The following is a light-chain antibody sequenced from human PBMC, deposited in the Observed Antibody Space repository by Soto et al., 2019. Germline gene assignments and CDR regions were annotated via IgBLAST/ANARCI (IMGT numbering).Light chain of an antibody. CDR3: QQYNTYPLT. CDR2: QAS. CDR1: QSISTW. V-gene: IGKV1-5*03. J-gene: IGKJ4*01. Sequence: DIQMTQSPSTLSAYVGDRVTITCRASQSISTWLAWYQQKPGKAPTLLIYQASSLEGGVPSRFGGSGSGTLFNITISSLHPDDCATNYCQQYNTYPLTFGGGTTVDIK.